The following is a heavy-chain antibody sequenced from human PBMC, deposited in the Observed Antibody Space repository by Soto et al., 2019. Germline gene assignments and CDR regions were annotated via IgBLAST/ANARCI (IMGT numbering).Heavy chain of an antibody. CDR2: IYYSGST. V-gene: IGHV4-30-4*01. J-gene: IGHJ4*02. CDR1: GGSISSGDYY. CDR3: ARVGSSIAARPFDY. Sequence: SETLSLTCTVSGGSISSGDYYWSWIRQPPGKGLEWIGYIYYSGSTYYNPSLKSRVTISVDTSKNQFSLKLSSVTAADTAVYYCARVGSSIAARPFDYWGQGTLVTVSS. D-gene: IGHD6-6*01.